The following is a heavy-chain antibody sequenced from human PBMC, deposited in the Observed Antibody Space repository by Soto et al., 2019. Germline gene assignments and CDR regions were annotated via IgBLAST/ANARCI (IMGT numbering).Heavy chain of an antibody. CDR3: AREGIGYSSSRYPFDI. Sequence: QVQLQESGPGLVKPSETLSLTCTVSGGSISSYYWSWIRQPPGKGLEWIGYIYYSGSTNYNPSLKSRVTISVDTSKNQFSLKLSSVTAADTAVYYCAREGIGYSSSRYPFDIWGQGTMVTVSS. CDR1: GGSISSYY. D-gene: IGHD6-13*01. CDR2: IYYSGST. J-gene: IGHJ3*02. V-gene: IGHV4-59*01.